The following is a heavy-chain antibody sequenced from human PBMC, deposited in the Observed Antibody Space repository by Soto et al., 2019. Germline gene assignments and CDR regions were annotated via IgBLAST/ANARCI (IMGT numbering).Heavy chain of an antibody. J-gene: IGHJ4*02. CDR1: GYTFTHYY. V-gene: IGHV1-46*01. CDR3: ARPPFPGCINGVCYPCDH. Sequence: ASVKVSCKASGYTFTHYYIHWVRQAPGQRLEWMGMINLSGGSTDYAQKFQGRVTMTTDTSTTTVYMELSSLRSDDTAVYYCARPPFPGCINGVCYPCDHWGQGTLGTVSS. D-gene: IGHD2-8*01. CDR2: INLSGGST.